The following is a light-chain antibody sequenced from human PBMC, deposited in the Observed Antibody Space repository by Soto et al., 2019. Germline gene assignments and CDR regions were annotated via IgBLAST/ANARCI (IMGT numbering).Light chain of an antibody. CDR3: QTWGTGFQF. CDR2: LNNDGSH. Sequence: QPVLTQSPSASASLGASVKLTCTLSSGHSSYAIAWHQKQPGKGPRYLMDLNNDGSHTKGDGIPDRFSGSSSGADRFLIISSLQSEDEADYCQTWGTGFQFFGGGTQLTVL. V-gene: IGLV4-69*01. CDR1: SGHSSYA. J-gene: IGLJ7*01.